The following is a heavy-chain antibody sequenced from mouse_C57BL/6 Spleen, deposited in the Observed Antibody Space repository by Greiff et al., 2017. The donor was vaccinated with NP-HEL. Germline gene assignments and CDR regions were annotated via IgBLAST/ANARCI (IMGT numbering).Heavy chain of an antibody. Sequence: QVQLQQPGAELVKPGASVKLSCKASGYTFTSYWMQWVKQRPGQGLEWIGEIDPSASYTNYNQKFKGKATLTVDTSSSTAYMQLSSLTSEDSAVYYWARLDSGYFDVWGTGTTVTVSS. D-gene: IGHD6-1*01. V-gene: IGHV1-50*01. J-gene: IGHJ1*03. CDR2: IDPSASYT. CDR1: GYTFTSYW. CDR3: ARLDSGYFDV.